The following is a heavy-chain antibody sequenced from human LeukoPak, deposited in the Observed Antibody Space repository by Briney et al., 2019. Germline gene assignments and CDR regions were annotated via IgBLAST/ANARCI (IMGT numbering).Heavy chain of an antibody. J-gene: IGHJ3*01. CDR2: VYYSGST. CDR1: GGSISSRY. D-gene: IGHD4-23*01. V-gene: IGHV4-59*11. CDR3: ARETTVGTPGRSDAFDV. Sequence: PSETLSLTCTVSGGSISSRYWNWLRQPPGKGLEWIGYVYYSGSTNYNPSLESRVTISVDTSKNQFSLKLTSVTAADTAMYYCARETTVGTPGRSDAFDVWGQGTMVTVSS.